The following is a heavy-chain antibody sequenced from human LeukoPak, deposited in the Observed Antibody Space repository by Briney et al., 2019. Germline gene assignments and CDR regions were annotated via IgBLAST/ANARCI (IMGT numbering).Heavy chain of an antibody. Sequence: SETLSLTCAVYGGSFSGYYWSWIRQPPGKGLEWIGEINHSGSTNYNPSLKSRVTISVDTSKNQFSLKLSSVTAADTAVYYCARRKRVGAPAHWGQGTLVTVSS. CDR2: INHSGST. J-gene: IGHJ4*02. V-gene: IGHV4-34*01. CDR3: ARRKRVGAPAH. D-gene: IGHD1-26*01. CDR1: GGSFSGYY.